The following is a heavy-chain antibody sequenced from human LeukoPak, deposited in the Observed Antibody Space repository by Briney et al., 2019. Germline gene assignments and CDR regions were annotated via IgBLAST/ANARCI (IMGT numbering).Heavy chain of an antibody. CDR2: ISGSSSYI. J-gene: IGHJ6*03. CDR3: ASRRYYYMDV. V-gene: IGHV3-21*01. CDR1: AFTFSSYS. Sequence: GGSLRLSCAASAFTFSSYSMNWVRQAPGKGLEWVSSISGSSSYIYYADSLKGRFTISRDNAKNSLYLQMDSLRAEDTAVYYCASRRYYYMDVCGKGTTVTVSS.